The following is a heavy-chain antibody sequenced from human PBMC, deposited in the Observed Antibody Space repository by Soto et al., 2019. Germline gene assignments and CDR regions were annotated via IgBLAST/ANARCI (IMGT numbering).Heavy chain of an antibody. CDR3: ARGGLAARKGRWFDP. V-gene: IGHV4-59*01. J-gene: IGHJ5*02. Sequence: SETLSLTCTVSGDSIGSYYWGWIRQPPGKGLEWIGYIHYSGSTNYNPSLKSRVTISVDTPKNQFSLKVNSMTAADTAVYYCARGGLAARKGRWFDPWGQGTLVTVSS. CDR1: GDSIGSYY. CDR2: IHYSGST. D-gene: IGHD6-6*01.